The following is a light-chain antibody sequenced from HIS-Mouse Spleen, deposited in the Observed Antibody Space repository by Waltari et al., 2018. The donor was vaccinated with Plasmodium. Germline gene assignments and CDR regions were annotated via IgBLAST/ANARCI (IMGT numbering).Light chain of an antibody. CDR1: SSDVGGYTH. J-gene: IGLJ2*01. V-gene: IGLV2-8*01. CDR2: EVS. Sequence: QSALTQPPSASGSPGQSVTISCTGTSSDVGGYTHVSWYQPHPGKAPILMIYEVSKRPSGGPDRFSGSKSGNTASLTVSGLQAEDEADYYCSSYAGSNNLVFGGGTKLTVL. CDR3: SSYAGSNNLV.